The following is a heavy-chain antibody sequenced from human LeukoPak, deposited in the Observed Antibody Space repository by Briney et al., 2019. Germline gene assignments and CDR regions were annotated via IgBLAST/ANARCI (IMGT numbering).Heavy chain of an antibody. CDR3: AKERRGWYSEN. V-gene: IGHV3-23*01. CDR1: GFTFSSYG. Sequence: GGTLRLSCAASGFTFSSYGMSWVRQAPGKGLEWVSSISGSGGSTYNADSVKGRFTISRDNSKNTLYLQMNSLRVEDTAVYYCAKERRGWYSENWGQGTPVTVSS. CDR2: ISGSGGST. D-gene: IGHD3-16*01. J-gene: IGHJ4*02.